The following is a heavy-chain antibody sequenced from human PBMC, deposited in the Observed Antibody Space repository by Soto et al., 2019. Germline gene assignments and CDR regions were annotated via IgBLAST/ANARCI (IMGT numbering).Heavy chain of an antibody. D-gene: IGHD2-15*01. V-gene: IGHV3-49*03. CDR1: GFTFGDYA. J-gene: IGHJ3*02. Sequence: GGSLRLSCTASGFTFGDYAMSWFRQAPGKGLEWVGFIRSKAYGGTTEYAASVKGRFTISRDDSKSIAYLQMNSLKTEDTAVYYCTRADIVVVVAATDAFDIWGQGTMVTVSS. CDR3: TRADIVVVVAATDAFDI. CDR2: IRSKAYGGTT.